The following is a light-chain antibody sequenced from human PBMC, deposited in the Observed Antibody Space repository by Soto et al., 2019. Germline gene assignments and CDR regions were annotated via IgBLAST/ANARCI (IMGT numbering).Light chain of an antibody. Sequence: EIVLTQSPATLSLSPGERATLSCRASQSVSNYLAWYQQKPGQAPRLLIYEASNRATGIPARFSGSGSGTDFTLTISSLEPEDFALSYCQHRSNFGPGTKVDIK. J-gene: IGKJ3*01. CDR2: EAS. V-gene: IGKV3-11*01. CDR3: QHRSN. CDR1: QSVSNY.